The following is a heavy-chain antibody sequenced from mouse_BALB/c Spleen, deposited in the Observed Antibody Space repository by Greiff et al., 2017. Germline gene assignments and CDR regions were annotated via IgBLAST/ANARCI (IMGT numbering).Heavy chain of an antibody. D-gene: IGHD1-1*01. J-gene: IGHJ3*01. Sequence: VNLVESGPGLVAPSQSLSITCTVSGFSLTSYGVHWVRQPPGKGLEWLGVIWAGGSTNYNSALMSRLSISKDNSKSQVFLKMNSLQTDDTAMYYCAREGYYYGSRSWFAYWGQGTLVTVSA. CDR2: IWAGGST. V-gene: IGHV2-9*02. CDR3: AREGYYYGSRSWFAY. CDR1: GFSLTSYG.